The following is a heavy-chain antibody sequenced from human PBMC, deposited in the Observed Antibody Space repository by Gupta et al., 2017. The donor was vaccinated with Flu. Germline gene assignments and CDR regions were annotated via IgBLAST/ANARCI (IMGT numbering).Heavy chain of an antibody. D-gene: IGHD3-10*01. CDR2: IYYSGST. CDR1: SISRSSYY. CDR3: ATDWVDYYGSGTGFDP. Sequence: SISRSSYYWGWIRQPPGKGLEWIGSIYYSGSTYYNPSLKSRVTISVDTSKNQFSLKLSSVTAADTAVYYCATDWVDYYGSGTGFDPWGQGTLVTVSS. J-gene: IGHJ5*02. V-gene: IGHV4-39*01.